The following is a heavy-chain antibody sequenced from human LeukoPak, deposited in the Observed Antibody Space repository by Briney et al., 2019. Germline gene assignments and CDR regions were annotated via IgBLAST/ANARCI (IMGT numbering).Heavy chain of an antibody. CDR1: GYTFTSYG. J-gene: IGHJ4*02. CDR3: ARDNAHADYYDSSGYPGDY. Sequence: ASVKVSCKASGYTFTSYGISWVRQAPGQGLEWMGWISAYNGNTNYAQKLQGRVTMTTGTSTSTAYMELRSLRSDDTAVYYCARDNAHADYYDSSGYPGDYWGQGTLVTVSS. V-gene: IGHV1-18*01. CDR2: ISAYNGNT. D-gene: IGHD3-22*01.